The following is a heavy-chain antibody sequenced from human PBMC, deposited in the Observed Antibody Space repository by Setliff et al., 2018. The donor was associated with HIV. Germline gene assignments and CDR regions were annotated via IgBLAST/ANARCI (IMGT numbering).Heavy chain of an antibody. J-gene: IGHJ4*02. D-gene: IGHD3-3*01. CDR1: GGSIRSHY. CDR3: ARGGGFWSGQLDY. V-gene: IGHV4-59*08. Sequence: PSETLSLTCTVSGGSIRSHYWSWIRQPPGKGLEWIGYIYDSGSTNYNPSLKSRVTISVDTSKNQFSLKLSSVTAADTAVYFCARGGGFWSGQLDYWGQGTLVTVSS. CDR2: IYDSGST.